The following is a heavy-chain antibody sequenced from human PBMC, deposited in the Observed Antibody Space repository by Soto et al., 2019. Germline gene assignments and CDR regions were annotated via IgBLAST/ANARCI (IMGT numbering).Heavy chain of an antibody. D-gene: IGHD6-6*01. Sequence: GGSLRLSCAISGFTFSSYAMSWVRQAPGKGLEWVSTMSSSGEIIDYAESGKGRFTISRDNSKNTLYLQMRSLRAEDTAVYYCAKSGGIAPPDYWGQGTLVTVSS. CDR3: AKSGGIAPPDY. CDR1: GFTFSSYA. V-gene: IGHV3-23*01. J-gene: IGHJ4*02. CDR2: MSSSGEII.